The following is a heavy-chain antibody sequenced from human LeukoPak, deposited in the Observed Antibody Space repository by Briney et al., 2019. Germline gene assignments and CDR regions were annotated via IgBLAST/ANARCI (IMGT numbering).Heavy chain of an antibody. CDR2: IIPIFGTA. D-gene: IGHD1-26*01. Sequence: SVKVSCKASGGTFGSYAISWVRQAPGQGLEWMGGIIPIFGTANYAQKFQGRVTITADESTSTAYMELSSLRSEDTAVYYCARGLVGATGNFDYWGQGTLVTVSS. J-gene: IGHJ4*02. CDR1: GGTFGSYA. CDR3: ARGLVGATGNFDY. V-gene: IGHV1-69*13.